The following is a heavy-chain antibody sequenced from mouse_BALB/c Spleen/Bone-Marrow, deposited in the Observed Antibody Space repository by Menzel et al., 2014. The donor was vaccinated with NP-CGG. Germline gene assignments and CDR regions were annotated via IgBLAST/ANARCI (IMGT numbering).Heavy chain of an antibody. J-gene: IGHJ4*01. CDR3: ARDRYGNYFYYAMDY. CDR1: GFSLTSYG. V-gene: IGHV2-9*02. D-gene: IGHD2-10*02. CDR2: IWAGGST. Sequence: VQRVESGPGLVAPSQSLSITCTVSGFSLTSYGVHWVRQPPGKGLEWLGVIWAGGSTNYNSALMSRLSISKDNSKSXVFLKMNSLQTDDTAMYYCARDRYGNYFYYAMDYWGQGTSVTVSS.